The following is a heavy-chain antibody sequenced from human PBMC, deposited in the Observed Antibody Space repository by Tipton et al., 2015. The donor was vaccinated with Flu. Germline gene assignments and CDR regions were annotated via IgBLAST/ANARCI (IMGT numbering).Heavy chain of an antibody. D-gene: IGHD6-13*01. CDR2: IQFHGGNQ. CDR1: GFIFDSSD. J-gene: IGHJ6*02. CDR3: ARGPLPDSNWYSGMDV. V-gene: IGHV3-30*12. Sequence: SLRLSCVASGFIFDSSDMHWVRQAPGKGLEWVAFIQFHGGNQHYADSVKGRFTCSRDNSRSTLYLQMNSLRVGDTAVYYCARGPLPDSNWYSGMDVWGQGTTVTVSS.